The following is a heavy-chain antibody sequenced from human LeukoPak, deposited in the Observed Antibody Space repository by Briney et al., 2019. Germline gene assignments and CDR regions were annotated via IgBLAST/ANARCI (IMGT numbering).Heavy chain of an antibody. CDR2: IYYSGST. Sequence: PSETLSLTCTVSGGSISSSSYYWGWIRQPPGKGLEWIGSIYYSGSTYYNPSLKSRVTISVDTSKNQFSLKLSSVTAADTAVYYCARDEPFDYWGQGTLVTVPS. D-gene: IGHD1-14*01. V-gene: IGHV4-39*07. J-gene: IGHJ4*02. CDR3: ARDEPFDY. CDR1: GGSISSSSYY.